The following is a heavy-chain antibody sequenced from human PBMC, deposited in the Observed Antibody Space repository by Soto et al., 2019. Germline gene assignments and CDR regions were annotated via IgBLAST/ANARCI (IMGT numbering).Heavy chain of an antibody. J-gene: IGHJ5*02. V-gene: IGHV4-34*01. CDR3: ARGRSGWVNWFDP. CDR1: GGSFSGYY. D-gene: IGHD6-19*01. CDR2: INHSGST. Sequence: SETLSLTCAVYGGSFSGYYWSWIRQPPGKGLEWIGEINHSGSTNYNPSLKSRVTISVDTSKNQFSLKLSSVTAADTAVYYCARGRSGWVNWFDPWGQGTLVTVSS.